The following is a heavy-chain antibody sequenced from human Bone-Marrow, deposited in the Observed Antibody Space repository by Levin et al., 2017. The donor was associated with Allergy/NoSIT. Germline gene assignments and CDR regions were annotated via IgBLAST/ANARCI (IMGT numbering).Heavy chain of an antibody. J-gene: IGHJ4*02. CDR2: INHSGST. V-gene: IGHV4-34*01. CDR1: GGSFSGYY. Sequence: GSLRLSCAVYGGSFSGYYWSWIRQPPGKGLEWIGEINHSGSTNYNPSLKSRVTISVDTSKNQFSLKLSSVTAADTAVYYCARGAGYCSGGSCTWYFDYWGQGTLVTVSS. D-gene: IGHD2-15*01. CDR3: ARGAGYCSGGSCTWYFDY.